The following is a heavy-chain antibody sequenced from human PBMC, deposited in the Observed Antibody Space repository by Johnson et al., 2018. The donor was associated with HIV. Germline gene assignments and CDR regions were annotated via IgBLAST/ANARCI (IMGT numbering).Heavy chain of an antibody. V-gene: IGHV3-66*03. CDR2: ISSSGSTI. CDR1: GFTVSRNY. J-gene: IGHJ3*01. CDR3: ASGEDDGF. Sequence: VQLVESGGGLIQPGGSLRLSCAVFGFTVSRNYMTWIRQAPGKGLEFVSYISSSGSTIYYADSVKGRFTISRDNSKNTLYLQMNSLRAEDTAVYFCASGEDDGFWGQGTMVTVSS. D-gene: IGHD5-24*01.